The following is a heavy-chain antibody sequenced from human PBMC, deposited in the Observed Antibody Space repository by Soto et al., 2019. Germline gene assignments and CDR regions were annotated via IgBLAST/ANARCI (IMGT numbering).Heavy chain of an antibody. CDR1: GFTLNTYG. CDR3: AKEMFPRTVLDSSSPWGDA. CDR2: ISYDGSHE. V-gene: IGHV3-30*18. Sequence: QVQLVESGGGAVQPGRSLRLSCVASGFTLNTYGMHWVRQAPGKGLEWVALISYDGSHEYYADSVKGRFTISRDISKNTLFLQMNSLRPEDTAVYYCAKEMFPRTVLDSSSPWGDAWGQGTLVTVSS. J-gene: IGHJ5*02. D-gene: IGHD6-6*01.